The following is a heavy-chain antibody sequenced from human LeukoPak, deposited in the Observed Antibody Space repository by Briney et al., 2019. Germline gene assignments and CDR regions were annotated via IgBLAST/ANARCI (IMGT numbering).Heavy chain of an antibody. CDR1: GFTFSDYY. J-gene: IGHJ4*02. Sequence: GGSLRLSCAASGFTFSDYYMSRIRQIPGKGLEWVSYISTSGTNIYYADSVKGRFTISRDNAKKSLYLQINNLRAEDTAVYYCARKTASGPFDCWGQGTLVTVAS. CDR3: ARKTASGPFDC. V-gene: IGHV3-11*01. CDR2: ISTSGTNI.